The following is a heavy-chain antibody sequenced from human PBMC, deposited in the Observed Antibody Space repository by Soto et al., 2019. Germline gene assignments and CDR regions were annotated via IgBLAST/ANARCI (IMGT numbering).Heavy chain of an antibody. D-gene: IGHD5-18*01. V-gene: IGHV1-69*13. CDR3: ARNFWESSYGPLEDAFDI. J-gene: IGHJ3*02. CDR2: IIPIFGTA. Sequence: SXKVSFKASGGTXTSYAISLVRQAPGQGLEWMGGIIPIFGTANYAQKFQGRLTINADESTSTADMELSSLRSEDTAVYYCARNFWESSYGPLEDAFDIWGQGTMGTVSS. CDR1: GGTXTSYA.